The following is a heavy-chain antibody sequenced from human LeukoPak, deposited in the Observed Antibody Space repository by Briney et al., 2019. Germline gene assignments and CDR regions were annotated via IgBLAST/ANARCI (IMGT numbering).Heavy chain of an antibody. CDR2: ISGSGDST. CDR3: ARKVENDYSNHGWFDP. Sequence: GGSLRLSCAASGFTFSSYAMTWVRQAPGKGLEWVSVISGSGDSTYYADSVKGRFTISRDNTKNTLYLQMNSLRAEDTAVYYCARKVENDYSNHGWFDPWGQGTMVTVSS. CDR1: GFTFSSYA. D-gene: IGHD4-11*01. V-gene: IGHV3-23*01. J-gene: IGHJ5*02.